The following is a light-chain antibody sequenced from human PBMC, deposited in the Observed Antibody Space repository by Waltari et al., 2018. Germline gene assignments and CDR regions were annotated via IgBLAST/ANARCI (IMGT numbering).Light chain of an antibody. Sequence: DIQMTQSPSSLSAFVGDRVTITCRASQSIRNFLSWYQQKSGKAPALLIFGASTLQDGAPSRFRGSGSGTDFTLTISGLQPEDFGTYYCQQTYSPPPYTFGQGTKLEIK. J-gene: IGKJ2*01. V-gene: IGKV1-39*01. CDR3: QQTYSPPPYT. CDR2: GAS. CDR1: QSIRNF.